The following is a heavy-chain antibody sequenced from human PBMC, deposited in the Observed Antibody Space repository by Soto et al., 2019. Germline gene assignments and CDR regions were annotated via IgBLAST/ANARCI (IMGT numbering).Heavy chain of an antibody. Sequence: VQLVESGGGLVQPGGSLRLSCAASGFTFSAYWMSWVRQAPGKGLEWVANIKQDGSEKYYVDSVKGRFAISRDNAKNSLYLQMNSLRAEDTAVYYCARDLYTGYVSDYWGQGTLVTVSS. J-gene: IGHJ4*02. CDR2: IKQDGSEK. D-gene: IGHD5-12*01. CDR1: GFTFSAYW. V-gene: IGHV3-7*01. CDR3: ARDLYTGYVSDY.